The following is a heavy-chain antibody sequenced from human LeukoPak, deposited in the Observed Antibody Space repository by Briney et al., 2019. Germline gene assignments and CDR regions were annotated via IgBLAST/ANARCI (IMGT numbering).Heavy chain of an antibody. J-gene: IGHJ3*02. Sequence: VASVKDSSKQPRYSPTGSKIRSGRQAPGQGLEWMGWINPNSGGVKYAEKFQGRVTMTRVPSLSTAYLELTRLTFDDSAVYYCGRDRALAGTAPDAFDIWGQGTMVTVSS. D-gene: IGHD6-19*01. V-gene: IGHV1-2*02. CDR2: INPNSGGV. CDR3: GRDRALAGTAPDAFDI. CDR1: RYSPTGSK.